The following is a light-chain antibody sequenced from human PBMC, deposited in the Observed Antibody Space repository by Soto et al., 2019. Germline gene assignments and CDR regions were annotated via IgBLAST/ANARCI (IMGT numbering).Light chain of an antibody. Sequence: QSALTQPRSVSGSPGQSVTISCTGTSSDVGGYNYVSWYQQHPGKAPKLMIYDVSKRPSGVPDRFSGSKSGNPASLTISGLQAEDEADYYCCAYAGRYYVFGTGTKLTVL. CDR2: DVS. CDR3: CAYAGRYYV. V-gene: IGLV2-11*01. J-gene: IGLJ1*01. CDR1: SSDVGGYNY.